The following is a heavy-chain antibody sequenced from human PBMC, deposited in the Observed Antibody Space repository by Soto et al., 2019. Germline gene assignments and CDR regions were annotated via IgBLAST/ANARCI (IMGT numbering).Heavy chain of an antibody. D-gene: IGHD3-10*01. CDR3: AKTFYYNSNRAMGDY. Sequence: EVQLLESGGGLVQPGGSLRLSCAASGFTFSSHAMNWVRQAPGKGLEWVATVSGCSDFIDYARSVKGRFTIYRDNSQNTVFLQMSNLRADDTAVYFCAKTFYYNSNRAMGDYWGQGARVTVSS. CDR2: VSGCSDFI. J-gene: IGHJ4*02. CDR1: GFTFSSHA. V-gene: IGHV3-23*01.